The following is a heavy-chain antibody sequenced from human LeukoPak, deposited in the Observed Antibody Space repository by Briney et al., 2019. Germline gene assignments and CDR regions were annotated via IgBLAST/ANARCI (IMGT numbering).Heavy chain of an antibody. CDR2: IYYSGSS. Sequence: SETLSLTCTVSGGSISSYYWSWIRQPPGKGLEWIGYIYYSGSSNYNPSLKSRVTVSVDTSKNQFSLKLSSVTAADTAVYYCARGMATITYWGQGTLVTVSS. J-gene: IGHJ4*02. CDR3: ARGMATITY. CDR1: GGSISSYY. D-gene: IGHD5-24*01. V-gene: IGHV4-59*01.